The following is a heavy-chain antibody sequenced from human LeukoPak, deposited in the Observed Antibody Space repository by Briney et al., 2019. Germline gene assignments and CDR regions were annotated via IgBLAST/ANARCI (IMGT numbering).Heavy chain of an antibody. CDR2: IKQDGSEK. Sequence: PGGSLRLSCAASGFTFSSYWMSWVRQAPGKGLEWVANIKQDGSEKYYVVSVKGRFTISRDNAKNSLYLQMNSLRAEDTAVYYCARDPGCSSTSCQYYFDYWGQGTLVTVSS. V-gene: IGHV3-7*01. D-gene: IGHD2-2*01. J-gene: IGHJ4*02. CDR3: ARDPGCSSTSCQYYFDY. CDR1: GFTFSSYW.